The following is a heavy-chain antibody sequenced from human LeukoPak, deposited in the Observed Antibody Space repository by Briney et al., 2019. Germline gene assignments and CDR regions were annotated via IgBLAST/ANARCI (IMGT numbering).Heavy chain of an antibody. J-gene: IGHJ4*02. D-gene: IGHD1-14*01. CDR1: GSNFTSYW. Sequence: GGSLQISWKGSGSNFTSYWIGWGRQVPGKGLGEGGIIYPGDSDTRYSPSFQGQVTISADKSISTAYLQWSSLKASDTAMYYCARAPDPFDYWGQGTLVTVSS. CDR3: ARAPDPFDY. CDR2: IYPGDSDT. V-gene: IGHV5-51*01.